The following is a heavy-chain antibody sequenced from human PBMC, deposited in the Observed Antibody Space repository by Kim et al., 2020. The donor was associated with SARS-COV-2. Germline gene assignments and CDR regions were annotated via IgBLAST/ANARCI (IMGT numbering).Heavy chain of an antibody. J-gene: IGHJ6*02. D-gene: IGHD2-21*01. CDR3: TTDLRDSAYGMDV. Sequence: YAAPVKGRLTISRKDSKNTLYLQMNSLKTEDTAVYYCTTDLRDSAYGMDVWGQGTTVTVSS. V-gene: IGHV3-15*01.